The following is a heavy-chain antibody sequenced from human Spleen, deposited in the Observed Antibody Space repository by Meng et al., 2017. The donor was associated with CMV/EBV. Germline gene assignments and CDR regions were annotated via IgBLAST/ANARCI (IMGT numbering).Heavy chain of an antibody. V-gene: IGHV3-13*01. CDR1: GFTFDDYT. CDR3: ASQISPKYCSSTSCPVY. Sequence: GGSLRLSCAASGFTFDDYTMHWVRQAPGKGLEWVSAIGTAGDTYYPGSVKGRFTISRENAKNSLYLQMNSLRAGDTAVYYCASQISPKYCSSTSCPVYWGQGTLVTVSS. J-gene: IGHJ4*02. CDR2: IGTAGDT. D-gene: IGHD2-2*01.